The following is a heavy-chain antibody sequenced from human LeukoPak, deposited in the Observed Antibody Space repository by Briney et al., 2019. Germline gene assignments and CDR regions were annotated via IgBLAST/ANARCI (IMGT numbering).Heavy chain of an antibody. CDR1: GFTFSSYG. CDR2: ISYDGSNK. Sequence: GGSLRLSCAASGFTFSSYGIHWVRQAPGKGLEWVAVISYDGSNKYYADSVKGRFTISRDNSKNTLYLQMNSLRAEDTAVYHCAKESGSSSWGDAFDIWGQGTMVTVSS. D-gene: IGHD6-13*01. J-gene: IGHJ3*02. V-gene: IGHV3-30*18. CDR3: AKESGSSSWGDAFDI.